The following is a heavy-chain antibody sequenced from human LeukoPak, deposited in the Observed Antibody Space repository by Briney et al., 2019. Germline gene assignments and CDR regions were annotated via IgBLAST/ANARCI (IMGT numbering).Heavy chain of an antibody. CDR3: ARAMGGYSSSWYDY. Sequence: HPGGSLRLSCAASGFTFSSCAMSWLRQAPGKGLEWASAISGSGGSTYYAAPVTGRSTISRDNSKNTLYLQMNSLRAEDTAVYYCARAMGGYSSSWYDYWGQGTLVTVSS. CDR2: ISGSGGST. J-gene: IGHJ4*02. V-gene: IGHV3-23*01. CDR1: GFTFSSCA. D-gene: IGHD6-13*01.